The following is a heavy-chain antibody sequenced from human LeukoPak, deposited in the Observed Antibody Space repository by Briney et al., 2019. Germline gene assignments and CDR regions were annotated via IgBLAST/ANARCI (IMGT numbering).Heavy chain of an antibody. CDR3: ARDYGSGSYYNTAY. CDR2: IQFDGSEK. D-gene: IGHD3-10*01. J-gene: IGHJ4*02. V-gene: IGHV3-30*02. CDR1: GFTFDDYA. Sequence: GGSLRLSCAASGFTFDDYAMHWVRQAPGKGLEWVAFIQFDGSEKFYADSVKGRFTISRDNSKNTLYLQMNSLRPEDTAVYYCARDYGSGSYYNTAYWGQGTLVTVSS.